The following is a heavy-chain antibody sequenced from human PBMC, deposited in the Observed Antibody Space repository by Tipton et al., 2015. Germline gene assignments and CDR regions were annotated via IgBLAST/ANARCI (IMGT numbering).Heavy chain of an antibody. CDR1: GFTFSHFW. J-gene: IGHJ6*02. D-gene: IGHD5-24*01. CDR2: IKRDGSEK. CDR3: ARDLEHGMDV. V-gene: IGHV3-7*01. Sequence: SLRLSCAASGFTFSHFWMSWVRQAPGKGLEWVANIKRDGSEKYYVDSLKGRFTISRDNAQNSLYLQINRLRAEDTAVYYCARDLEHGMDVWGQGTTVTVSS.